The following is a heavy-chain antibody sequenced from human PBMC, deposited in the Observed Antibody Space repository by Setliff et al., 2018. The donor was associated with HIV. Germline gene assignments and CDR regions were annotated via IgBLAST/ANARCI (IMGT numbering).Heavy chain of an antibody. CDR3: ARLSCSSNSCPFDY. V-gene: IGHV4-39*07. CDR2: VYYSGST. J-gene: IGHJ4*02. D-gene: IGHD2-2*01. CDR1: GASSIYF. Sequence: TLSLTCTVSGASSIYFWGWIRQPPGKGLEWIGSVYYSGSTYYNPSLKSRVTISMDTSKNQFSLKLSSVTAADTAVYYCARLSCSSNSCPFDYWVQGTLVTVSS.